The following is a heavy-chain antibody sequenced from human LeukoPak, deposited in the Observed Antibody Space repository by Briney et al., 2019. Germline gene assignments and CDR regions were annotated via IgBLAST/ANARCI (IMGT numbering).Heavy chain of an antibody. V-gene: IGHV3-11*04. CDR2: ISGSGSDM. CDR1: GFGFSDSY. D-gene: IGHD3-10*02. CDR3: AELGITVIGGV. J-gene: IGHJ6*04. Sequence: GGSLRLSCVVSGFGFSDSYMTWIRQTPGKGLEWLAYISGSGSDMYYADSVKGRFTISRDNAKNSLYLQMNSLRAEDTAVYYCAELGITVIGGVWGKGTTVTISS.